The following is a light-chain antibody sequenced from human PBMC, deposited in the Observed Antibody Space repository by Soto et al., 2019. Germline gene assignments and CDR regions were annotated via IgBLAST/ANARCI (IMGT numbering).Light chain of an antibody. CDR2: GNI. V-gene: IGLV1-40*01. J-gene: IGLJ3*02. Sequence: QSALTQPPSVSGAPGQRVTISCTGSSSNIGAGYDVHWYQHLPGTAPKLLIYGNINRPSGVPDRFSGSKSGTSASLAITGLQAEDEADYYCQSYDSSVSGSVFGGGTKLTVL. CDR3: QSYDSSVSGSV. CDR1: SSNIGAGYD.